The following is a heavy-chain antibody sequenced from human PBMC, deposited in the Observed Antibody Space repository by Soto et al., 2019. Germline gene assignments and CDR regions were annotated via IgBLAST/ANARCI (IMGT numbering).Heavy chain of an antibody. D-gene: IGHD3-10*01. CDR2: IYYSGST. CDR3: ASLRITMVRGVITDYFDY. J-gene: IGHJ4*02. CDR1: GGSISSSSYY. V-gene: IGHV4-39*01. Sequence: SETLSLTCTVSGGSISSSSYYWGWIRQPPGKGLEWIGSIYYSGSTYYNPSLKSRVTISVDTSKNQFSLKLSSVTAADTAVYYCASLRITMVRGVITDYFDYWGQGTLVTVS.